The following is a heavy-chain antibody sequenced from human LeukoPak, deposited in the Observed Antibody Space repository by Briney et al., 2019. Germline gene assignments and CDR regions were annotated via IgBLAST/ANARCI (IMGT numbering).Heavy chain of an antibody. J-gene: IGHJ6*03. CDR2: ISGSGGST. V-gene: IGHV3-23*01. CDR1: GFTFSSYA. CDR3: AKMLGNYYNNYYMDV. D-gene: IGHD4-23*01. Sequence: GGSLRLSCAASGFTFSSYAMSWVRQAPGKGLEWVSAISGSGGSTYYADSVKGRFTISRDNSKNTLYLQMNSLRAEDTAVYYCAKMLGNYYNNYYMDVWGKGTTVTVSS.